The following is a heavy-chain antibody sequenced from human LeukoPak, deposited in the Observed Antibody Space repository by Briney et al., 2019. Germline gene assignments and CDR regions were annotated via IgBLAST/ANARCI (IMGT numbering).Heavy chain of an antibody. J-gene: IGHJ6*03. CDR2: IIPIFGTA. CDR1: GYTFTSYA. D-gene: IGHD2-2*01. CDR3: ARDGIVVVPAAMEHYYYYYMDV. Sequence: GASVKVSCKASGYTFTSYAISWVRQAPGQGLEWMGRIIPIFGTANYAQKFQGRVTITTDESTSTAYMELSSLRSEDTAVYYCARDGIVVVPAAMEHYYYYYMDVWGKGTTVTVSS. V-gene: IGHV1-69*05.